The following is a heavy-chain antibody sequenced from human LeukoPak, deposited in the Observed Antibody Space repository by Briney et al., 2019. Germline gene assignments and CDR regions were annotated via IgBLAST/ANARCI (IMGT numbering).Heavy chain of an antibody. J-gene: IGHJ4*02. D-gene: IGHD5-18*01. V-gene: IGHV4-34*01. CDR3: ARFGYSYGYKDY. CDR1: GGSFSGYY. CDR2: INHSGST. Sequence: SETLSLTCAVYGGSFSGYYWSWIRQPPGKGLEWIGEINHSGSTNYNPSLKSRVTISVDTSKNQFSLKLSSVTAADTAVYYCARFGYSYGYKDYWGQGTLATVSS.